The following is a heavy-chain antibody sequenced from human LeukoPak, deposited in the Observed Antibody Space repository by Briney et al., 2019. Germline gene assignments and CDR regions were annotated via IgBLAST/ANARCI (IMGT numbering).Heavy chain of an antibody. CDR1: GFTFSTYA. V-gene: IGHV3-74*01. J-gene: IGHJ4*02. CDR2: ITSDGSST. CDR3: ARDRYYIFDY. D-gene: IGHD3-10*01. Sequence: GRSLRLSCAASGFTFSTYAMHWVRQGPGKGLEWVSRITSDGSSTIYADSVKGRFTISRDNAKSTVYLQMNSLRAEDTAVYFCARDRYYIFDYWGQGAPDTVSS.